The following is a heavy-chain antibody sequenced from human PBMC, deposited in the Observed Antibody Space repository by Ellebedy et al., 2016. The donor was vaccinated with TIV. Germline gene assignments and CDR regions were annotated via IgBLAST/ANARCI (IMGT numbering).Heavy chain of an antibody. J-gene: IGHJ3*02. CDR1: GFTFSSYS. CDR2: ISSSSSYI. CDR3: ARCMVAHAAFDI. D-gene: IGHD2-15*01. V-gene: IGHV3-21*01. Sequence: GESLKISCAASGFTFSSYSMNWVRQAPGKGLEWVSSISSSSSYIYYADSVKGRFTISRDNAKNSLYLQMNSLRAEDTAVYYCARCMVAHAAFDIWGQGTMVTVSS.